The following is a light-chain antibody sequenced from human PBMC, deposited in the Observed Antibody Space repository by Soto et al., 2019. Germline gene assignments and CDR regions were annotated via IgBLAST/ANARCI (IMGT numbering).Light chain of an antibody. CDR2: GAS. CDR3: EQYGSSRT. J-gene: IGKJ1*01. V-gene: IGKV3-20*01. CDR1: QSVSSSY. Sequence: EIVLTQSPGTLSFSPGDRATLSCRASQSVSSSYLAWYQQKPGQAPRLLIYGASSRATGLPDRFSGSGSGTDFTLTISRLEPEDLAVYYCEQYGSSRTFGQGTKVEIK.